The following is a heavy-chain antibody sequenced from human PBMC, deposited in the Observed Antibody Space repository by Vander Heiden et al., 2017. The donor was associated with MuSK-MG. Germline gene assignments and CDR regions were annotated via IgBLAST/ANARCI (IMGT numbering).Heavy chain of an antibody. CDR1: GGTFSSYA. Sequence: QVQLVQSGAEVQTPGSSVKVSCKASGGTFSSYAISWVRQALGQGLEWMGGIIPIIGTANYAQKFQGRVTITADESTSTAYMELSSLRSEDTAVYYCAGGDTAIYYYGMDVWGQGTTVTVSS. J-gene: IGHJ6*02. V-gene: IGHV1-69*01. CDR3: AGGDTAIYYYGMDV. D-gene: IGHD5-18*01. CDR2: IIPIIGTA.